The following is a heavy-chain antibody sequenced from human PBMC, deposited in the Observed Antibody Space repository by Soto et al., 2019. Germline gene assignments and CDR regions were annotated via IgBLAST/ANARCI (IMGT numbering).Heavy chain of an antibody. Sequence: GESLKISCTGVGYSFTSYWIGWVRQMPGKGLEWMGIIYPGDSDTRYSPSFQGQVTISADKSISTVYLQWSSLKASDTAMYYCARGYCTTNICDPWFDPWGQGTLVTVS. CDR3: ARGYCTTNICDPWFDP. V-gene: IGHV5-51*01. CDR1: GYSFTSYW. CDR2: IYPGDSDT. D-gene: IGHD2-8*01. J-gene: IGHJ5*02.